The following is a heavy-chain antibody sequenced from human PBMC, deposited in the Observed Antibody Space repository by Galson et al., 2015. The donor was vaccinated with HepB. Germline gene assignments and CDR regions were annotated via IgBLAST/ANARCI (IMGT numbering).Heavy chain of an antibody. D-gene: IGHD2-15*01. CDR2: IIPILGIA. Sequence: SVKVSCKASGGTFSSYAISWVRQAPGQGLEWMGGIIPILGIANYAQKFQGRVTITADKSTSTAYMELSSLRSEDTAVYYCARVSPVVVVAATSWFDPWGQGTLVTVSS. V-gene: IGHV1-69*10. CDR1: GGTFSSYA. CDR3: ARVSPVVVVAATSWFDP. J-gene: IGHJ5*02.